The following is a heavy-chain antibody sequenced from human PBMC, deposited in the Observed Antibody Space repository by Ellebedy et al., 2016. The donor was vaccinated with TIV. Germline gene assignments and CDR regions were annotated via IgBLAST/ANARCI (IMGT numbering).Heavy chain of an antibody. V-gene: IGHV4-4*07. CDR2: SGST. CDR1: GGSITSYY. D-gene: IGHD3-3*01. CDR3: ARGPRGVSYYDFWSGDGYYYYMDV. J-gene: IGHJ6*03. Sequence: SETLSLXCTVSGGSITSYYWTWIRQPAGKGLEWIGRSGSTNYNPSLKSRVTISVDTSKNQFSLKLSSVTAADTAVYYCARGPRGVSYYDFWSGDGYYYYMDVWGKGTTVTVSS.